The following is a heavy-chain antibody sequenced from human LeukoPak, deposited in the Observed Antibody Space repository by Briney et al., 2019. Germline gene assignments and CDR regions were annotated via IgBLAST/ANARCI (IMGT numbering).Heavy chain of an antibody. CDR3: AKESGYTSGAFDY. V-gene: IGHV3-23*01. CDR1: GFTLSSYA. CDR2: ISGSGDST. J-gene: IGHJ4*02. D-gene: IGHD2-2*02. Sequence: GGSLRLSCAASGFTLSSYAMSWVRQAPGKGLERVSAISGSGDSTYYAASVKGRFTISRDNSKNTLYLQMNSLRAEDTAVYSCAKESGYTSGAFDYWGQGTLVTVSS.